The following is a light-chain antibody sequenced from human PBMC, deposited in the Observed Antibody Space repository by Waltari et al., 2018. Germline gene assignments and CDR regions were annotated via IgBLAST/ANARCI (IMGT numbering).Light chain of an antibody. CDR1: SSNIGAAYD. CDR2: DNF. Sequence: QSVLTQPPSVSGAPGKTDTIYCIGSSSNIGAAYDVHWYQQLPGTAPKLLIFDNFVRPSGVPDRFSASKSGTSASLAISGLQAEDAADYYCQSYDSLSALYVFGTGTKVSVL. CDR3: QSYDSLSALYV. J-gene: IGLJ1*01. V-gene: IGLV1-40*01.